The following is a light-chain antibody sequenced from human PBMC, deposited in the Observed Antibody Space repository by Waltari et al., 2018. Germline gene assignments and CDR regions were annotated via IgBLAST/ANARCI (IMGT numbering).Light chain of an antibody. CDR2: VNSDGSH. CDR1: RGYSTNV. Sequence: LVLTQSPSASASLGASVKLTCTLSRGYSTNVIAWLQQQPGKGPRYLMKVNSDGSHRKGDGMPVRFSASKSGTECQLTISSLQSEDEADYFCQTGGHGTWVFGGGTKLTVL. J-gene: IGLJ3*02. CDR3: QTGGHGTWV. V-gene: IGLV4-69*01.